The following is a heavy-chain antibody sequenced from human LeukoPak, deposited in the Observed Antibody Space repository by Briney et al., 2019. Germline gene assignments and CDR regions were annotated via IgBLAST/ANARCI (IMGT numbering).Heavy chain of an antibody. J-gene: IGHJ5*02. D-gene: IGHD4-11*01. V-gene: IGHV4-30-4*01. CDR3: ARSAGPYSNYVKGWLDP. CDR1: GGSIGSGDYY. CDR2: IYYTGST. Sequence: PSQTLSLTCSVSGGSIGSGDYYWIWIRQSPGKGLEWIAYIYYTGSTNYNPALKSRVTISMDTSKSQFSLRLNSVSAADTAVYFCARSAGPYSNYVKGWLDPWGRGTLVTVSS.